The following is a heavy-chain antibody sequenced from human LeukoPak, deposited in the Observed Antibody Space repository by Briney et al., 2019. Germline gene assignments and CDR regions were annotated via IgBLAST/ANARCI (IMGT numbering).Heavy chain of an antibody. CDR3: ATSSHSGSYRAH. Sequence: AETLSLTCSVSGDSVTSSYLSWIRQPPGKGLEWIGYISYTADSNYNPSLKSRVTISTDTSKNQFSLKLSAVTATDPAVYYCATSSHSGSYRAHWGQGTLVTVSS. CDR1: GDSVTSSY. V-gene: IGHV4-59*08. D-gene: IGHD3-10*01. J-gene: IGHJ4*02. CDR2: ISYTADS.